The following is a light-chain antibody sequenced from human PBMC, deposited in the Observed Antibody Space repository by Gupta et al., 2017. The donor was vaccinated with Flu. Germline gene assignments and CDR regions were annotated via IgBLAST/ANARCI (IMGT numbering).Light chain of an antibody. V-gene: IGLV2-14*01. J-gene: IGLJ3*02. Sequence: QSALTQPASVSGSPGQSITISCTGTSSDVGGYNYVSWYQQHPGKAPKLMIYEVTNRPSGVSNLFSVSKSGNTASLTISGLQAEDEADYFCGSYTSSSTWVFGGGTKLTVL. CDR3: GSYTSSSTWV. CDR2: EVT. CDR1: SSDVGGYNY.